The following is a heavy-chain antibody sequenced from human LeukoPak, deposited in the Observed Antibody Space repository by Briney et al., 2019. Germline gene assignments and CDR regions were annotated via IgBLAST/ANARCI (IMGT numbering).Heavy chain of an antibody. J-gene: IGHJ4*02. V-gene: IGHV1-18*01. CDR3: ARDPSLIVGATISFFDY. CDR2: INTYNGNT. Sequence: ASVKVSCKASGYTFTSYGISWVRQAPGQGLEWMGWINTYNGNTKYAQKLQGRVTMTTDTSTSTAYMELRSLTSDDTAVYYCARDPSLIVGATISFFDYWGQGTLVTVSS. D-gene: IGHD1-26*01. CDR1: GYTFTSYG.